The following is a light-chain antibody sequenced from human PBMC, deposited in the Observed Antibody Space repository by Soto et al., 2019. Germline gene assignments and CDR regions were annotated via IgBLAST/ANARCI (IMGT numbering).Light chain of an antibody. Sequence: DIVLTQSPGSLSLSPGESPTLSWRASQSLSNSHVASYQQRPGRAASHLIYDAARRDIGGPDRFSCSGSGTDFTLPISSLEHEDFAVYYCQQRSSWPLTFGGGTKVDIK. V-gene: IGKV3D-20*02. CDR3: QQRSSWPLT. CDR2: DAA. CDR1: QSLSNSH. J-gene: IGKJ4*02.